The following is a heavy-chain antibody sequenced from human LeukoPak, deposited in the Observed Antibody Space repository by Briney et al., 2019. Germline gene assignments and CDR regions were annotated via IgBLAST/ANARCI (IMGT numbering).Heavy chain of an antibody. V-gene: IGHV1-46*01. CDR2: INPSGGST. CDR1: GYTFTSYY. J-gene: IGHJ6*02. CDR3: ARGTYYDFWSGYYRAYYYYGMDV. Sequence: GASVKVSCKASGYTFTSYYMHWVRQAPGQGLEWMGIINPSGGSTSYAQKFQGRVTMTRDTSTSTVYMELSSLRSEDTAVYYCARGTYYDFWSGYYRAYYYYGMDVWGQGTTVTVSS. D-gene: IGHD3-3*01.